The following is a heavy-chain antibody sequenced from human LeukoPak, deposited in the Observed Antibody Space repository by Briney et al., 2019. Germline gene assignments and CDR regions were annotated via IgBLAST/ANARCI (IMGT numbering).Heavy chain of an antibody. CDR3: AKEVGNFWRPFDY. CDR2: IKGSGDIT. CDR1: GFTFSNYA. Sequence: GGSLRLSCAASGFTFSNYAMGWVRQAPGKGLEWVSGIKGSGDITYYADSVKGRFTISRDNSKNTLYLQMNSLRVDDTAVYHCAKEVGNFWRPFDYWGQGTLVTVSS. D-gene: IGHD3-3*01. J-gene: IGHJ4*02. V-gene: IGHV3-23*01.